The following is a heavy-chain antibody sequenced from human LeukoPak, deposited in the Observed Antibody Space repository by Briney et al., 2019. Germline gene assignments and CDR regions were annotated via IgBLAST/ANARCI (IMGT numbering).Heavy chain of an antibody. CDR1: GFTFSSYA. CDR3: ARDPPGDIVVVVAGGHYFDY. Sequence: GGSLRLSCAASGFTFSSYAMSWVRQAPGKGLEWVSAISGSGGSTYYADSVKGRFTISRDNAKNSLYLQMNSLRDEDTAIYYCARDPPGDIVVVVAGGHYFDYWGQGTLVTVSS. CDR2: ISGSGGST. D-gene: IGHD2-15*01. V-gene: IGHV3-23*01. J-gene: IGHJ4*02.